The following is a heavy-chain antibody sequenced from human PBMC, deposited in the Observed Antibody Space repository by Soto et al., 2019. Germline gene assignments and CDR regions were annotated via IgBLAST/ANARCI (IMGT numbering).Heavy chain of an antibody. J-gene: IGHJ6*02. CDR1: GYTFTDYG. CDR2: ISGYNGNT. Sequence: QVQLVESGAEVKKPGASVKVSCKASGYTFTDYGISWVRQAPGQGLEWMGWISGYNGNTKYAQKFQGRVTMTTDTPTKTAYMELRSLRSDDTAVYYCARDREYYYDSSGNYYYHYGLAVWGQGTTVTVS. V-gene: IGHV1-18*04. CDR3: ARDREYYYDSSGNYYYHYGLAV. D-gene: IGHD3-22*01.